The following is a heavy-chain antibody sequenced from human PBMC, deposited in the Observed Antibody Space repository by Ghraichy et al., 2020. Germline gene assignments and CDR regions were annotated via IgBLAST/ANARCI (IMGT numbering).Heavy chain of an antibody. CDR1: GGSVSSGGYY. V-gene: IGHV4-61*08. CDR3: ARWVATTSYFWLDP. D-gene: IGHD1-1*01. J-gene: IGHJ5*02. Sequence: SETLSLTCTVSGGSVSSGGYYWSWIRQSPGKELEWIGHIYYSGSASYNPSLKRRVSLSIDTSKNQFSLHPNSLTAADTAVYYCARWVATTSYFWLDPWGQGTRVTVSS. CDR2: IYYSGSA.